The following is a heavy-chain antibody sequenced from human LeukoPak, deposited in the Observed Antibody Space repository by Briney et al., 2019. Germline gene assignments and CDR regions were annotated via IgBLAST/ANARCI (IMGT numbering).Heavy chain of an antibody. CDR2: ISADNGNT. J-gene: IGHJ4*02. CDR1: GYTLTRFG. V-gene: IGHV1-18*01. Sequence: GASVKVSCKASGYTLTRFGITWVRQAPGEGLEWMGWISADNGNTHYAQKFQGRVTMTTDTSTSTSYMELRSLRSDDTAVYYCARDYSGPYLYYFDYWGQGTLVTVSS. D-gene: IGHD1-26*01. CDR3: ARDYSGPYLYYFDY.